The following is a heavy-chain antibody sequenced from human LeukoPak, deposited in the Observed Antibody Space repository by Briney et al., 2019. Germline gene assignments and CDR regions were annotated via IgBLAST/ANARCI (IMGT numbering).Heavy chain of an antibody. CDR3: ARSRNYDILTGYSYYFDY. Sequence: SVKVSCKASGGTFSSYTISWVRQAPGQGLEWMGRIIPILGIANYAQKSQGRVTITADKSTSTAYMELSSLRSEDTAVYYRARSRNYDILTGYSYYFDYWGQGTLVTVSS. CDR2: IIPILGIA. D-gene: IGHD3-9*01. J-gene: IGHJ4*02. V-gene: IGHV1-69*02. CDR1: GGTFSSYT.